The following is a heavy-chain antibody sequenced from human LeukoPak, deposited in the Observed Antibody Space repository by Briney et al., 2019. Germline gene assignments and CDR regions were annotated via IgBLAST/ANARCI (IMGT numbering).Heavy chain of an antibody. D-gene: IGHD4-23*01. V-gene: IGHV3-74*01. CDR3: ARDLRTPSDTNIAIDY. Sequence: GGSLRPSCAASGFTFSSYWMHWVRQGPGKGLVWVSRINNDGRSANYADSVKGRFTISRDNAKNTLYLQMNSLRAEDTAVYYCARDLRTPSDTNIAIDYWGQGTLVTVSS. CDR2: INNDGRSA. J-gene: IGHJ4*02. CDR1: GFTFSSYW.